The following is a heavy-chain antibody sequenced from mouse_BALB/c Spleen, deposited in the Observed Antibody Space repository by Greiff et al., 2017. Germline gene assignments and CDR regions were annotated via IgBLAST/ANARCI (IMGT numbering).Heavy chain of an antibody. J-gene: IGHJ2*01. CDR3: ARDGGNYLDY. Sequence: EVMLVESGGGLVKPGGSLKLSCAASGFTFSDYYMYWVRQTPEKRLEWVATISDGGSYTYYPDSVKGRFTISRDNAKNNLYLQMSSLKSEDTAMYYCARDGGNYLDYWGQGTTLTVSS. CDR1: GFTFSDYY. CDR2: ISDGGSYT. V-gene: IGHV5-4*02.